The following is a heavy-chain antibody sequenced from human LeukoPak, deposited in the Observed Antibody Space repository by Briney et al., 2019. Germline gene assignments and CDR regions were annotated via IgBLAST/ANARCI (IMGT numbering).Heavy chain of an antibody. CDR2: IYTRGST. V-gene: IGHV4-4*07. CDR1: GASNRGNY. Sequence: SEIPLTCCTVSGASNRGNYWSWIRQPAGKGLEWIGRIYTRGSTNYNPSLKSRVTMSVDTSKNQFSLKLSSVTAADTAVYYCAGGLHYCSGGTCYPDFDYWGQGTLVTVSS. CDR3: AGGLHYCSGGTCYPDFDY. D-gene: IGHD2-15*01. J-gene: IGHJ4*02.